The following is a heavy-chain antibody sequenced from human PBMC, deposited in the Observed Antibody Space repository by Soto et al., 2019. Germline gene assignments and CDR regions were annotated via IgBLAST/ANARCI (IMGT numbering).Heavy chain of an antibody. J-gene: IGHJ6*02. D-gene: IGHD2-8*02. Sequence: QITLKESGPTLVKPTQTLTLTCTFSGFSLTTSGVGVAWIRQPPGKALEWLALIYWDDDKRYSPSLKSRLTITKDTSKNQVVLTMTNMGPVDTGTYYCAHDSNYWYGMDVWGQGTTVTVSS. V-gene: IGHV2-5*02. CDR2: IYWDDDK. CDR3: AHDSNYWYGMDV. CDR1: GFSLTTSGVG.